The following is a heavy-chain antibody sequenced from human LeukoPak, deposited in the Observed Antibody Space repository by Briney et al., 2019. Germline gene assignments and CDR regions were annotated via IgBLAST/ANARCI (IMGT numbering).Heavy chain of an antibody. CDR2: ISHRGST. Sequence: SETLSLTCTVSGYSISNGYYWGWIRQPPGKGLEWVGSISHRGSTYYNPSLKSRVTISVDTSKNQFSLKLSSVTAADTAVYYCARAAAGTPIYYYYYMDVWGKGTTVTVSS. V-gene: IGHV4-38-2*02. CDR3: ARAAAGTPIYYYYYMDV. J-gene: IGHJ6*03. D-gene: IGHD6-19*01. CDR1: GYSISNGYY.